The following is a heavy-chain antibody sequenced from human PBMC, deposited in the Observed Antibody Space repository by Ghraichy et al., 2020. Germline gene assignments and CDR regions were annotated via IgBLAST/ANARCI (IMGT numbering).Heavy chain of an antibody. J-gene: IGHJ4*02. CDR3: ARDCSLSCYTQFDY. Sequence: GGSLRLSCDASGIAFTTYAMSWVRQSPGRGLEWVSTISRDAGRTYFPDSLKGRFSISRDNSKNTLYLQMNSLIVEDTAVYYCARDCSLSCYTQFDYWGPGTLVTVSS. D-gene: IGHD3-9*01. V-gene: IGHV3-23*01. CDR1: GIAFTTYA. CDR2: ISRDAGRT.